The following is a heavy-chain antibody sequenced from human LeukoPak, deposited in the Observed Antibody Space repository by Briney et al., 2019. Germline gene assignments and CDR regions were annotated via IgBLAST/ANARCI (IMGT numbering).Heavy chain of an antibody. D-gene: IGHD3-22*01. Sequence: GGSLRLSCAASGFTFSSYAMSWVRQAPGKGLEWVSAISGSGGSTYYADSVKGRFTISRDNSKNTLYLQMNSLRAEDTAVYYCAEVSAGPKRSGYYYPDYWGQGTLVTVSS. V-gene: IGHV3-23*01. J-gene: IGHJ4*02. CDR1: GFTFSSYA. CDR3: AEVSAGPKRSGYYYPDY. CDR2: ISGSGGST.